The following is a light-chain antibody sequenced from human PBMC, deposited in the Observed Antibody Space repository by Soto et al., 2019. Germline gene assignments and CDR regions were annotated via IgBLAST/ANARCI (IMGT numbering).Light chain of an antibody. Sequence: DIQMIQSPSTLSASVGDRVTITCRASQSISSWLAWYQQKPGKAPKLLIYDASSLESGVPSRFSGSGFGTEFTLTISSLQPDDFATYYCQQYNSYSWTFGQGTKVEIK. CDR1: QSISSW. J-gene: IGKJ1*01. CDR2: DAS. V-gene: IGKV1-5*01. CDR3: QQYNSYSWT.